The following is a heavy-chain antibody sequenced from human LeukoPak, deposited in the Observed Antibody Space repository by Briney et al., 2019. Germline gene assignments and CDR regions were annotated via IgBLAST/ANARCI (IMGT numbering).Heavy chain of an antibody. D-gene: IGHD3-3*01. CDR3: AREGNNYDFWSGLSYGGYMDV. Sequence: PGGSLRLSFAASGFTFSSYSMNWVRQAPGKGLEWVSYISSSSSTIYYADSVKGRFTISRDNAKNSLYLQMNSLRAEDTAVYYCAREGNNYDFWSGLSYGGYMDVWGKGTTVTVSS. CDR1: GFTFSSYS. V-gene: IGHV3-48*01. CDR2: ISSSSSTI. J-gene: IGHJ6*03.